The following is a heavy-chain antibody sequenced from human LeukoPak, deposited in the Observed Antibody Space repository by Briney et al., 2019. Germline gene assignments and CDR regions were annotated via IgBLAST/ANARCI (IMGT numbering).Heavy chain of an antibody. J-gene: IGHJ4*02. CDR3: ARGADSGSCLGEFDY. V-gene: IGHV4-39*07. CDR2: IYYSGST. D-gene: IGHD1-26*01. Sequence: SETLSLTCTVSGGSISSSSYYWGWIRQPPGKGLEWIGSIYYSGSTYYNPSLKSRVTISVDTSKNQFSLKLSSVTAADTAVYYCARGADSGSCLGEFDYWGQGTLVTVSS. CDR1: GGSISSSSYY.